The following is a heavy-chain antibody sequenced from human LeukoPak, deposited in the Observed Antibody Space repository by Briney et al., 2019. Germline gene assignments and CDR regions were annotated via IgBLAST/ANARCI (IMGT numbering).Heavy chain of an antibody. V-gene: IGHV1-18*01. Sequence: ASVKVSCKASGYTFTSYGISWVRQAPGQGLEWMGWISTYNGNTNYAQKLQGRVTMTEDTSTDTAYMELSSLRSEDTAVYYCARTKYYYDSSGYYSYYMDVWGKGTTVTVSS. D-gene: IGHD3-22*01. CDR3: ARTKYYYDSSGYYSYYMDV. CDR1: GYTFTSYG. CDR2: ISTYNGNT. J-gene: IGHJ6*03.